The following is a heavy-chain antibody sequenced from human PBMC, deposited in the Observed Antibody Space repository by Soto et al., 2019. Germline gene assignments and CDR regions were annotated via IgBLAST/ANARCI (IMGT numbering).Heavy chain of an antibody. D-gene: IGHD1-26*01. J-gene: IGHJ3*02. Sequence: ASVKVSCKVSGYTLTELSMHWVRQAPGKGLEWMGGFDPEDGETIYAQKFQGRVTMTEDTSTDTAYMELSSLRSEDTAVYYCASGVFGGSGSCPQYYDSWGQGKMGTVS. CDR3: ASGVFGGSGSCPQYYDS. CDR2: FDPEDGET. V-gene: IGHV1-24*01. CDR1: GYTLTELS.